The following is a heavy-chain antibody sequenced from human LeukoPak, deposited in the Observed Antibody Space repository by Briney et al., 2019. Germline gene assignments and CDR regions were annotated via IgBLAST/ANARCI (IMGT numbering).Heavy chain of an antibody. V-gene: IGHV3-23*01. D-gene: IGHD3-22*01. CDR2: ISGSGGST. CDR1: GFTFSSYA. J-gene: IGHJ4*02. Sequence: QPGGSLRLSCAASGFTFSSYAMSWVRQAPGKGLEWVSAISGSGGSTYYADSVKGRFTIFRDNSKNTLYLQMNSLRAEDTAVYYCAKGLVVVITPFDYWGQGTLVTVSS. CDR3: AKGLVVVITPFDY.